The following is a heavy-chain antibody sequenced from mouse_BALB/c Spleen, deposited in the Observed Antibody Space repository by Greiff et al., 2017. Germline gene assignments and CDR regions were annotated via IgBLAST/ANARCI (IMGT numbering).Heavy chain of an antibody. V-gene: IGHV5-4*02. Sequence: EVKLMESGGGLVKPGGSLKLSCAASGFTFSDYYMYWVRQTPEKRLEWVATISDGGSTYYPDSVKGRFTISRDNAKNTLYLQMSSLKSEDTAMYYCARRGYEGAMDYWGQGTSVTVSS. D-gene: IGHD2-14*01. CDR1: GFTFSDYY. CDR2: ISDGGST. CDR3: ARRGYEGAMDY. J-gene: IGHJ4*01.